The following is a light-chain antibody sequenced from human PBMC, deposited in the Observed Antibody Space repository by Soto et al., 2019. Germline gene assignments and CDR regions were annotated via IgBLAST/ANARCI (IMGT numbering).Light chain of an antibody. CDR2: AAY. J-gene: IGKJ1*01. CDR1: QGVRSW. V-gene: IGKV1-12*01. CDR3: QQANSFPWT. Sequence: DIQMTQSPSSVSASVGDRVTITCRASQGVRSWLAWYQQKPGKAPNLLIYAAYSLRSGVPSRFSGSGSGTDFTLPISSLQPEDFATYYCQQANSFPWTFGQVTKVEIK.